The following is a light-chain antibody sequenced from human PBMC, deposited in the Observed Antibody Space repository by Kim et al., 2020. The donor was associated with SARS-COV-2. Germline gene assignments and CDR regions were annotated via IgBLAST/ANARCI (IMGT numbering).Light chain of an antibody. CDR2: DND. CDR3: GTWDSNLSVYV. CDR1: SSNIENNY. J-gene: IGLJ1*01. Sequence: TQPPSVSAAPGQKVTISCSGSSSNIENNYVSWYQQLPGTAPKLLIFDNDERPSGIPDRFSGSKSGTSATLGITGLQTGDEADYYCGTWDSNLSVYVFGTGTKVTVL. V-gene: IGLV1-51*01.